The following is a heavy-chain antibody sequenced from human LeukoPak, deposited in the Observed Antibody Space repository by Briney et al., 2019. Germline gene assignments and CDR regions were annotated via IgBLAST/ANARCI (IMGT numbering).Heavy chain of an antibody. CDR3: ARRRYYGSGSFAYYFYYMDV. D-gene: IGHD3-10*01. Sequence: SETLSLTCAVYGGSFSDSYWSWIRQPPKKGLEWIGEINHSGSTNSNPSLKSRVTISVDTSKNQFSLKLSSVTAADTAVYYCARRRYYGSGSFAYYFYYMDVWGKGTTVTISS. CDR1: GGSFSDSY. J-gene: IGHJ6*03. CDR2: INHSGST. V-gene: IGHV4-34*01.